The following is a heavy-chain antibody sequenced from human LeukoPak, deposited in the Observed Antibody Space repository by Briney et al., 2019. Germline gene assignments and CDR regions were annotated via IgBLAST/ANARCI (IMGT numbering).Heavy chain of an antibody. CDR3: AKDRVVPAAIGGYFDY. J-gene: IGHJ4*02. CDR2: ISSSSSTI. D-gene: IGHD2-2*01. CDR1: GFTFSSYS. Sequence: PGGSLRLSCAASGFTFSSYSMNWVRQAPGKGLEWVSYISSSSSTIYYADSVKGRFTISRDNAKNSLYLQMNSLRVEDTAVYYCAKDRVVPAAIGGYFDYWGQGTLVTVSS. V-gene: IGHV3-48*01.